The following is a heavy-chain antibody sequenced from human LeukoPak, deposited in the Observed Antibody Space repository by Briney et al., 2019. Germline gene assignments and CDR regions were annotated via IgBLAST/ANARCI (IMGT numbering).Heavy chain of an antibody. CDR2: INHSGST. Sequence: SETLSLTCAVYGGSFSGYYWSWIRQPPGKGLEWIGEINHSGSTNYNPSLKSRVTISVDTSKNQFSLKLSSVTVADTAVYYCARGKHSSSWYFYAFDIWGQGTMVTVSS. J-gene: IGHJ3*02. V-gene: IGHV4-34*01. CDR1: GGSFSGYY. D-gene: IGHD6-13*01. CDR3: ARGKHSSSWYFYAFDI.